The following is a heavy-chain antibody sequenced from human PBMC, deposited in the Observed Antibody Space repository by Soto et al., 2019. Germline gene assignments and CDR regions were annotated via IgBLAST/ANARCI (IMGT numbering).Heavy chain of an antibody. Sequence: EVPLLESGGGLVQPGGSLRLSCAASGFSFSSYAMNWVRQAPRKVLEWVSVISGSGDSTYYADSVKGRFTISRDYSKNALDLHMIRQTAEDTAVYYCARRSSGWDFHYWGQGELGIVAS. CDR2: ISGSGDST. CDR3: ARRSSGWDFHY. D-gene: IGHD6-19*01. V-gene: IGHV3-23*01. CDR1: GFSFSSYA. J-gene: IGHJ4*02.